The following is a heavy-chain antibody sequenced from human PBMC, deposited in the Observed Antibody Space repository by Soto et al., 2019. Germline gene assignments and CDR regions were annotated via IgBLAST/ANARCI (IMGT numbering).Heavy chain of an antibody. J-gene: IGHJ4*02. D-gene: IGHD5-12*01. Sequence: GASVKVSCKASGYTFTSYYMHWVRQAPGQGLEWMGIINPSGGSTNYAQKFQGRVTMTRDTSTSTVYMELSSLRSEDTAVYYCARRHPEEMATIGGYDHWGQGTLVTVSS. CDR2: INPSGGST. CDR3: ARRHPEEMATIGGYDH. CDR1: GYTFTSYY. V-gene: IGHV1-46*01.